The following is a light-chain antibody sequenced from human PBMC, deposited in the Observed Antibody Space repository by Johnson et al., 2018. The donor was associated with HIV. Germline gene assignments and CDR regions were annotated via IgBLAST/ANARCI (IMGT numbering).Light chain of an antibody. CDR1: RSDIGSNY. CDR2: ENN. CDR3: ETWDSSLSAC. J-gene: IGLJ1*01. Sequence: QSVLTQSPSVSAAPGQKVTISCSGRRSDIGSNYVSWYQQLPGTAPKLLIYENNKRPSGIPARFSGSKSGTSATMGITGLQTGDAADYYCETWDSSLSACFGTGTKVTVL. V-gene: IGLV1-51*02.